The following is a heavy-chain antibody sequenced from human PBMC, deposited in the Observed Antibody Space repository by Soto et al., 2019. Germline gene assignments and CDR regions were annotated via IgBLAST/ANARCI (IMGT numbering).Heavy chain of an antibody. CDR1: GFNLSHPW. Sequence: GGSLRLSCTASGFNLSHPWMTWVRQAAGKGLEWVGRIKSKTDGGTADYAAPVKGRATISRDDSKNTVYLQMNSLKTEDTAVYYCTTGIYYDILTGYHNVAYWGQGALVTVSS. CDR2: IKSKTDGGTA. J-gene: IGHJ4*02. CDR3: TTGIYYDILTGYHNVAY. D-gene: IGHD3-9*01. V-gene: IGHV3-15*01.